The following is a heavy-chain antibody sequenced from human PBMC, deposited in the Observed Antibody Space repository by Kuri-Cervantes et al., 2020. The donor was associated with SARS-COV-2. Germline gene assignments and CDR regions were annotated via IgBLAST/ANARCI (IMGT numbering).Heavy chain of an antibody. CDR2: IIPIFGTS. Sequence: GGSLRLSCKASGGTFSSYAISWVRQAPGQGLEWMGGIIPIFGTSNYAQNFQGRVTITADKSTSTAYMELSSLRSEDTAVYYCARSTPFRRLVVISQGGAFDIWGQGTMVTVSS. V-gene: IGHV1-69*06. CDR1: GGTFSSYA. D-gene: IGHD3-22*01. CDR3: ARSTPFRRLVVISQGGAFDI. J-gene: IGHJ3*02.